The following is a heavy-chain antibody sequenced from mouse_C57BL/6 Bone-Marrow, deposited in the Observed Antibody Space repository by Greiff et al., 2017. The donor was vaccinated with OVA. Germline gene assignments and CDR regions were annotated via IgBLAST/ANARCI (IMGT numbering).Heavy chain of an antibody. V-gene: IGHV5-9-1*02. CDR2: ISSGGDYI. D-gene: IGHD1-1*01. CDR3: TRERYYGSRGSWFAY. Sequence: EVLLVESGEGLVKPGGSLKLSCAASGFTFSSYAMSWVRQTPEKRLEWVASISSGGDYISYADTVKGRFPISRDNARNTLYLQMSSLKSEDTAMYYCTRERYYGSRGSWFAYWGQGTLVTVS. J-gene: IGHJ3*01. CDR1: GFTFSSYA.